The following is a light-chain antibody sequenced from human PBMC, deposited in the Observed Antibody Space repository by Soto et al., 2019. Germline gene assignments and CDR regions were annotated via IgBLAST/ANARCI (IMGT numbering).Light chain of an antibody. Sequence: QSVLTQPASVSGSPGPSITISCTGTSSDVGGYNYVSWYQQHPGKAPKLMIYDVSNRPSGVSNRFSGSKSGNTASLTISGLQAEDEADYYCSSYTSSSTPHYVFGTGTKVTVL. J-gene: IGLJ1*01. CDR3: SSYTSSSTPHYV. CDR2: DVS. V-gene: IGLV2-14*01. CDR1: SSDVGGYNY.